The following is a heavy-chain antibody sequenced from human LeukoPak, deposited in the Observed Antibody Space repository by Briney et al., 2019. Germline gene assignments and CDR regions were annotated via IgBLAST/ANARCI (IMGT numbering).Heavy chain of an antibody. J-gene: IGHJ5*02. CDR1: GGSFSGYY. D-gene: IGHD7-27*01. Sequence: SETLSLTCAVYGGSFSGYYWSWIRQPPGKGLEWIGEINHSGSTNYNPSLKSRVTISVDTSKNQFSLKLSSVTAADTAVYYCATLGISPFGWFDPWGQGTLVTVSS. CDR3: ATLGISPFGWFDP. CDR2: INHSGST. V-gene: IGHV4-34*01.